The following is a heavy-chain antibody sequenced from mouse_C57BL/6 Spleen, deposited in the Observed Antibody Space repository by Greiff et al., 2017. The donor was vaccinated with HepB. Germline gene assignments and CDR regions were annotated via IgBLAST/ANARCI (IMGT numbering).Heavy chain of an antibody. CDR1: GYAFSSSW. D-gene: IGHD1-1*01. Sequence: VQLQESGPELVKPGASVKISCKASGYAFSSSWMNWVKQRPGKGLEWIGRIYPGDGDTNYNGKFKGKATLTADKSSSTAYMQLSSLTSEDSAVYFCAREAYGSSFDYWGQGTTLTVSS. CDR3: AREAYGSSFDY. J-gene: IGHJ2*01. CDR2: IYPGDGDT. V-gene: IGHV1-82*01.